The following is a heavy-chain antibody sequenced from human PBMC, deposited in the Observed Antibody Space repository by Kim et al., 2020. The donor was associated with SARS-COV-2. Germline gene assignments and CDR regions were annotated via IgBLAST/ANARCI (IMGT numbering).Heavy chain of an antibody. CDR1: GFTFNSYD. Sequence: GGSLRLSCSASGFTFNSYDMYWVRQAPGRRLEWVALFVYDANDKYYADSVKGRFTISRDNSKNTLYLQMNGLRAEDTATYYCVKRGLDGFDAWGQGTLVTVSS. D-gene: IGHD1-1*01. CDR2: FVYDANDK. V-gene: IGHV3-30*02. J-gene: IGHJ4*02. CDR3: VKRGLDGFDA.